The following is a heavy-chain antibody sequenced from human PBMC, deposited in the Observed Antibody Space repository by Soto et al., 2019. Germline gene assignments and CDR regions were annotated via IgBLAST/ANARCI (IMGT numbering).Heavy chain of an antibody. D-gene: IGHD3-22*01. CDR3: ARLLPDSSGYLYYFDY. CDR2: IYYSGST. V-gene: IGHV4-59*08. CDR1: GGSISSYY. Sequence: TSETLSLTCTVSGGSISSYYWSWIRQPPGKGLEWIGYIYYSGSTNYNPSLKSRVTISVDTSKNQFSLKLSSVTAADTAVYYCARLLPDSSGYLYYFDYWGQGTLVTVSS. J-gene: IGHJ4*02.